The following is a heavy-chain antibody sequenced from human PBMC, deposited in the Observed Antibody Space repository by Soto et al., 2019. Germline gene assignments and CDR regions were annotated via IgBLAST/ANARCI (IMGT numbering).Heavy chain of an antibody. Sequence: SETLSLTCSVSGDSIITSSYFWAWIRQPPGKGLEWIAMISHSGSPYYNPSLKSRVTTSVDTSNNQFSLHLASVTVADTAVYYWARHKDLEDWLDPWGQGTLVTVSS. CDR1: GDSIITSSYF. CDR2: ISHSGSP. CDR3: ARHKDLEDWLDP. J-gene: IGHJ5*02. V-gene: IGHV4-39*01.